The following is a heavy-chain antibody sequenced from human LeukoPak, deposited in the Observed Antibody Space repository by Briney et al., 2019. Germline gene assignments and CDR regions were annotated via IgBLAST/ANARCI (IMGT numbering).Heavy chain of an antibody. D-gene: IGHD2/OR15-2a*01. CDR3: ARAFYSYFDY. V-gene: IGHV3-7*03. J-gene: IGHJ4*02. CDR1: GLNFRSSW. CDR2: INQDGSEK. Sequence: GGSLRLSCAASGLNFRSSWMSWIRQAPGKGLERVANINQDGSEKYYVDSAKGRFTISRDNAKNSLYLQMNSLRVEDTAVYYCARAFYSYFDYWGQGTLVVVST.